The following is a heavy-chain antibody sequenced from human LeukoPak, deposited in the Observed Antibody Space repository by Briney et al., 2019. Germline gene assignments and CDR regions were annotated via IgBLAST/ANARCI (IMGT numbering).Heavy chain of an antibody. CDR3: ATAIYYDSSGPDAFDI. V-gene: IGHV1-24*01. Sequence: ASVKVSCKVSGYTLTELSMHLVRQAPGKGLEWMGGFDPEDGETIYAQKFQGRVTMTEDTSTDTAYMELSSLRSEDTAVYYCATAIYYDSSGPDAFDIWGRGTMVTVSS. J-gene: IGHJ3*02. CDR1: GYTLTELS. CDR2: FDPEDGET. D-gene: IGHD3-22*01.